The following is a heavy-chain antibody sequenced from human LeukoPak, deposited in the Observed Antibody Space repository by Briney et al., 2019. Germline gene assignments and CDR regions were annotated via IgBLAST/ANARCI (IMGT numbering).Heavy chain of an antibody. D-gene: IGHD3-3*01. CDR3: AREYYDPNWFDP. V-gene: IGHV1-24*01. CDR1: GGTFSSYA. CDR2: FDPEDGET. J-gene: IGHJ5*02. Sequence: ASVKVSCKASGGTFSSYAISWVRQAPGKGLEWMGGFDPEDGETIYAQKFQGRVTMTEDTSTDTAYMELSSLRSEDTAVYYCAREYYDPNWFDPWGQGTLVTVSS.